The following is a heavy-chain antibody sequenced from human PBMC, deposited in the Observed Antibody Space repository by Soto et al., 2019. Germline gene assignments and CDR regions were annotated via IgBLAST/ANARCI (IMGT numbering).Heavy chain of an antibody. CDR3: ARGAASMVRGVVDYYYYYGMDV. V-gene: IGHV1-69*06. CDR1: GGTFSSYA. D-gene: IGHD3-10*01. J-gene: IGHJ6*02. Sequence: ASVKVSCKASGGTFSSYAISWVRQAPGQGLEWMGGIIPIFGTANYAQKFQGRVTITADKSTSTAYMELSSLRSEDTAVYYCARGAASMVRGVVDYYYYYGMDVWGQGTTVTVSS. CDR2: IIPIFGTA.